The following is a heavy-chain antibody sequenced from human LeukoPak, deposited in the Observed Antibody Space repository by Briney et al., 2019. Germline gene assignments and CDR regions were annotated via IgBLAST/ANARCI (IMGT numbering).Heavy chain of an antibody. Sequence: ASVKVSCKASGYTFTSYYMHWVRQAPGQGLELMGLINPSGSSTSYAQKLQGRVTMTRDMSTSTVYMELSSLRSEDTAVYYCARGRSLDYYGSGSYALYWGQGTLVTVSS. CDR1: GYTFTSYY. CDR2: INPSGSST. D-gene: IGHD3-10*01. V-gene: IGHV1-46*01. CDR3: ARGRSLDYYGSGSYALY. J-gene: IGHJ4*02.